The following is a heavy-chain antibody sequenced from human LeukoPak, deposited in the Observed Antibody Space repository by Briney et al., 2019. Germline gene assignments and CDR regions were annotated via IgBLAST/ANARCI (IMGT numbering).Heavy chain of an antibody. D-gene: IGHD3-10*01. CDR2: ISGSGGST. V-gene: IGHV3-23*01. CDR1: GFTFSRYA. Sequence: GGSLRLSCAASGFTFSRYAMSWVRQAPGKGLEWVSGISGSGGSTYYADSVKGRFTISRDNSRNTLYLQMNNLRAEDTAVYYCANNPDYYGSGSYYKYFDYWGQGTLVTVSS. J-gene: IGHJ4*02. CDR3: ANNPDYYGSGSYYKYFDY.